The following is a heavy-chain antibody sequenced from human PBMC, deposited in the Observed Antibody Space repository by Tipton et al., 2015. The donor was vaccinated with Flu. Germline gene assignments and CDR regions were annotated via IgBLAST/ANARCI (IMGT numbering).Heavy chain of an antibody. CDR2: ISSSGSTI. V-gene: IGHV3-48*03. CDR1: GFTFSSYE. D-gene: IGHD2-2*01. J-gene: IGHJ6*02. CDR3: ARDVSRYYYGMDV. Sequence: SLRLSCAASGFTFSSYEMNWVRQAPGKGLEWVSYISSSGSTIYYADSVKGRFTISRDNAKNSLYLQMNSLRAEDTAVYYCARDVSRYYYGMDVWGQGTPVTVSS.